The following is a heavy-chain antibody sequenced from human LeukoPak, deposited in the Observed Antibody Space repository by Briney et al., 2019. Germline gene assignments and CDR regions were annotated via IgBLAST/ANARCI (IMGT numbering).Heavy chain of an antibody. CDR2: IIPIFGTA. V-gene: IGHV1-69*05. CDR3: ASTMGWLQLRGPFDS. Sequence: SVKVSCKASGGTFSSYAISWVRQAPGQGLEWMGGIIPIFGTANYAQKFQGRVTITTDESTSTAYMELSSLRSEDTAVYYCASTMGWLQLRGPFDSWGQGTLVTVSS. D-gene: IGHD5-24*01. CDR1: GGTFSSYA. J-gene: IGHJ4*02.